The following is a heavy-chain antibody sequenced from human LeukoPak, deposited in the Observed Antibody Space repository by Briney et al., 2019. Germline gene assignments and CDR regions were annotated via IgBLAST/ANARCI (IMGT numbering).Heavy chain of an antibody. Sequence: SETLSLTCAVYGGSFSGYYWSWIRQPPGEGLEWIGEINQSGSTNYNPSLERRVTMSVDTSRNQFSLKLSSVTAADTAVYYCAREMDYYDSGGYYLQWFDPWGQGTLVTVSS. D-gene: IGHD3-22*01. CDR3: AREMDYYDSGGYYLQWFDP. J-gene: IGHJ5*02. V-gene: IGHV4-34*09. CDR1: GGSFSGYY. CDR2: INQSGST.